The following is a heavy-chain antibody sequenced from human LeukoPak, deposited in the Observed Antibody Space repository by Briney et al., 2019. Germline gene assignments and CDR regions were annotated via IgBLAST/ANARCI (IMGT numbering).Heavy chain of an antibody. V-gene: IGHV3-7*03. CDR3: ARGRAVDV. J-gene: IGHJ3*01. D-gene: IGHD3-10*01. CDR2: IKEDESQR. Sequence: GGSLRLSCAASGFTFSSYWMSWIRRAPGKGLEWVANIKEDESQRYYLGSVKGRFTISRDNTKSSVYLQMNNLRVEDTALYYCARGRAVDVWGQGTMVTVSS. CDR1: GFTFSSYW.